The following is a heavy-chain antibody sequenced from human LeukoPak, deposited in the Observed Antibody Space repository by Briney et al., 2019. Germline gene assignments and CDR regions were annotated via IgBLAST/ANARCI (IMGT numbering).Heavy chain of an antibody. D-gene: IGHD3-16*02. CDR3: ARDPSNTSGRYTYFDY. CDR2: ISAFNGET. Sequence: GASVKVSCKASGYTFTSYYMHWVRQAPGQGLEWMGWISAFNGETHYAQNLQGRVTMTTDTSTSTAYMELRSLRSGDTAVYYCARDPSNTSGRYTYFDYWGQGTLVTVSS. CDR1: GYTFTSYY. J-gene: IGHJ4*02. V-gene: IGHV1-18*04.